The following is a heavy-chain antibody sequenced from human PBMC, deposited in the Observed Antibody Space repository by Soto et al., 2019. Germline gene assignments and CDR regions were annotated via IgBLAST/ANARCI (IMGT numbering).Heavy chain of an antibody. V-gene: IGHV1-69*04. D-gene: IGHD5-12*01. J-gene: IGHJ6*03. Sequence: ASVKVSCKASGGTFSSYTISWVRQAPGQGLEWMGRIIPILGIANYAQKFQGRVTITADKSTSTAYMELSSLRSEDTAVYYCAREGATIPYYYYYYMDVWGKGTTVTVSS. CDR1: GGTFSSYT. CDR2: IIPILGIA. CDR3: AREGATIPYYYYYYMDV.